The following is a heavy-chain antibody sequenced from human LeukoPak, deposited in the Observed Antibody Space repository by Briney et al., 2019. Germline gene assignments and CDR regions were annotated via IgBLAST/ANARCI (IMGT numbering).Heavy chain of an antibody. CDR3: ASNAGILWFGELLYPHYYYGMDV. V-gene: IGHV3-66*01. Sequence: GGSLRLSCAASGFTVSSNYMSWVRQAPGKGLEWVSVIYSGGSTYYADSVKGRFTISRDNSKNTLYLQMNSLRAEDTAVYYCASNAGILWFGELLYPHYYYGMDVWGQGTTVTVSS. CDR1: GFTVSSNY. D-gene: IGHD3-10*01. CDR2: IYSGGST. J-gene: IGHJ6*02.